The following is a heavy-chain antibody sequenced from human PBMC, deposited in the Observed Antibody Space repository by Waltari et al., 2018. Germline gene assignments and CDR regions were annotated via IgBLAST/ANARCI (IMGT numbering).Heavy chain of an antibody. J-gene: IGHJ3*01. V-gene: IGHV1-69-2*01. CDR1: GYTCSDYY. D-gene: IGHD3-16*01. Sequence: EVQLVQSGAEVKKPGAAVKISCKASGYTCSDYYIHWVQQAPGKGLEWVGLIDPEDGETKYEEKFKARVTLTADTSRNTAYLELSGLRSDDTAVYYCATSSLLGTWDPFAYWGQGTLVTVSS. CDR2: IDPEDGET. CDR3: ATSSLLGTWDPFAY.